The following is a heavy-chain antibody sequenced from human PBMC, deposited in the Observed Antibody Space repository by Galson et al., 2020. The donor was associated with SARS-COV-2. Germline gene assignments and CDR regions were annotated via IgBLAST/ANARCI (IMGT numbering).Heavy chain of an antibody. CDR2: IYYTGST. V-gene: IGHV4-59*08. J-gene: IGHJ6*02. Sequence: SETLSLTCNVSGDSIRDYYWSWVRQPPGTGLEWIGNIYYTGSTKYNPSLKSRVTISVDTSKNQFSLRLSSVTAADTAVYYCARDTPNYGMDVWGQGTTVTVSS. CDR1: GDSIRDYY. CDR3: ARDTPNYGMDV.